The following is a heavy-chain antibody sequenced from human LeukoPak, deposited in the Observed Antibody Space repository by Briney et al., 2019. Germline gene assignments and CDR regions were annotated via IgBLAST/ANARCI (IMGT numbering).Heavy chain of an antibody. V-gene: IGHV4-59*01. CDR2: VYYSGST. D-gene: IGHD6-13*01. J-gene: IGHJ4*02. CDR1: GGSLSSYY. CDR3: ARDYSSSWYYFDY. Sequence: SGTLSLTCTVSGGSLSSYYWSWIRQSPGKGLEWIGYVYYSGSTNYNPSLKSRVTISVDTSKSQFSLKLTSVTAADTAVYYCARDYSSSWYYFDYWGQGNLVTVSS.